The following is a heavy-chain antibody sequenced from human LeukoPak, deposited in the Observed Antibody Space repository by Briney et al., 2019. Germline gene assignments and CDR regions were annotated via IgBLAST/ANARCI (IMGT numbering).Heavy chain of an antibody. V-gene: IGHV3-9*01. D-gene: IGHD1-26*01. Sequence: GGSLRLSCAASGFTFDDYAMHWVRQAPGKGLEWVSGISWNSGSIGYADSVKGRFTISRDNAKNSLYLQMNSLRAEDTALYYCAKDSGSYLGGALDIWGQGTMVTVSS. CDR3: AKDSGSYLGGALDI. CDR1: GFTFDDYA. CDR2: ISWNSGSI. J-gene: IGHJ3*02.